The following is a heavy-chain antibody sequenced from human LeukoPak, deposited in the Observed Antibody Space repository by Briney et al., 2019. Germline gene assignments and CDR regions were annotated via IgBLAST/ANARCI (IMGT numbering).Heavy chain of an antibody. D-gene: IGHD3-22*01. CDR1: GDSISSGDYY. V-gene: IGHV4-61*02. J-gene: IGHJ3*02. CDR3: ARSPLGYYYDSSGFDAFDI. Sequence: SETLSLTCTVSGDSISSGDYYWSWIRQPAGKGLEWIGRISSSGSTNYDPSLKSRVTISVDTSKNQFSLKLSSVTAADTAVYYCARSPLGYYYDSSGFDAFDIWGQGTMVTVSS. CDR2: ISSSGST.